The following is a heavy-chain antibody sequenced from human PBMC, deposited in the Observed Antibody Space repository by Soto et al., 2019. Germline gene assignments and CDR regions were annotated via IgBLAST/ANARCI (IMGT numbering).Heavy chain of an antibody. V-gene: IGHV3-23*01. CDR3: ASKGGYCYNYYYYYGMDV. CDR1: GFTFSSYA. Sequence: GGSLRLSCAASGFTFSSYAMSWVRQAPGKGLEWVSAISGSGGSTYYADSVKGRFTISRDNSKNTLYLQMNSLRAEDTAVYYCASKGGYCYNYYYYYGMDVWGQGTTVTVSS. CDR2: ISGSGGST. D-gene: IGHD2-15*01. J-gene: IGHJ6*02.